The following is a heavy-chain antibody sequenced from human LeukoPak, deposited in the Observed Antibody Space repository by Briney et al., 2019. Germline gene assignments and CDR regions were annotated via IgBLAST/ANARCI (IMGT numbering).Heavy chain of an antibody. Sequence: GGSLRLSCAASGFTFSSYAMHWVRQAPGKGLEWVAVISYDGSNKYYADSVKGRFTISRDNSKNTLYLQMNSLRAEDTAVYYCAKEGTSYYYMDVWGKGTTVTVSS. CDR2: ISYDGSNK. CDR1: GFTFSSYA. V-gene: IGHV3-30-3*01. D-gene: IGHD2-2*01. J-gene: IGHJ6*03. CDR3: AKEGTSYYYMDV.